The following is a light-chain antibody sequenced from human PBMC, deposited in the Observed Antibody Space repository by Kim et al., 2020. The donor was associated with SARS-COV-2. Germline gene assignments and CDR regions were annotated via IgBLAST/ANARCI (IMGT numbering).Light chain of an antibody. CDR1: DSVKNN. V-gene: IGKV3-15*01. Sequence: VSPGERGTLPCKASDSVKNNLAWYQQQPGQAPRLLIYGASTRATDIPARFSGSGSGTEFTLTISSLQSDDFAVYYCQQYNDWPLLTFGGGTKLEI. CDR3: QQYNDWPLLT. CDR2: GAS. J-gene: IGKJ4*01.